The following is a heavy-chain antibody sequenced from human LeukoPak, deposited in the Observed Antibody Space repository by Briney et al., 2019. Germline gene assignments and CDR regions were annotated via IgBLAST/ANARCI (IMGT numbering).Heavy chain of an antibody. D-gene: IGHD2-15*01. J-gene: IGHJ4*02. CDR3: ARDSVIGSGRQYYFDY. Sequence: PGGSLRLSCTASGFTFRDYWMHWIRQTPREGLVWVSRINGDETSRAYADSVEGRFTISRDNAKNTLYLQMNSLRAEDTAVYYCARDSVIGSGRQYYFDYWGQGTLVTVSS. CDR1: GFTFRDYW. V-gene: IGHV3-74*01. CDR2: INGDETSR.